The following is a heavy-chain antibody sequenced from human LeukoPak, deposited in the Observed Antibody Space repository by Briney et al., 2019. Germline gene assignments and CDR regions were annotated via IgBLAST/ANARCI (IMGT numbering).Heavy chain of an antibody. J-gene: IGHJ6*03. V-gene: IGHV4-39*01. CDR3: ARHSSGTYYRISYFFMDV. D-gene: IGHD1-26*01. CDR1: GGSISTRAHY. CDR2: IYYSGTT. Sequence: SETPSLTCSVSGGSISTRAHYWGWIRQPPGKGLEWVDNIYYSGTTYYNPSLMSRGTISVHTSKNHFSLRLTSVTAADTAIYYFARHSSGTYYRISYFFMDVWGKGTTVTVSS.